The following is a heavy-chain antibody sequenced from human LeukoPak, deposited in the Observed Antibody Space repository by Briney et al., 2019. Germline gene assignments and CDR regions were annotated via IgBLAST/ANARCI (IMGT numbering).Heavy chain of an antibody. CDR1: GFTFTTYD. J-gene: IGHJ4*02. Sequence: GGSLRLSCAASGFTFTTYDMHWVRQTTGKGLEWVSGIGTSGDTHCPDSVRGRFTISRENAKNSLYLQMNSLRAGDTAIYYCTRGFYCSDHSCYVNGEFDYWGQGTLVTVFS. CDR3: TRGFYCSDHSCYVNGEFDY. D-gene: IGHD2-2*01. V-gene: IGHV3-13*04. CDR2: IGTSGDT.